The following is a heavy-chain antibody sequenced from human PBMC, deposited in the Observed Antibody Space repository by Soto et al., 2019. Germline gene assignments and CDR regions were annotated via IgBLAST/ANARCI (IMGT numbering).Heavy chain of an antibody. CDR2: LSWNSGSI. V-gene: IGHV3-9*01. Sequence: EVQLVESGGGLVQPGRSLRLSCAASGFTFDDYAMHWIRQAPGKGLEWVSGLSWNSGSIGYADSVKGRFTISRDNAMNSLHLQMSRLRAEDTALYYCAKATTLDDYSNPVFDYWGLGTLVTVSS. CDR1: GFTFDDYA. J-gene: IGHJ4*02. CDR3: AKATTLDDYSNPVFDY. D-gene: IGHD4-4*01.